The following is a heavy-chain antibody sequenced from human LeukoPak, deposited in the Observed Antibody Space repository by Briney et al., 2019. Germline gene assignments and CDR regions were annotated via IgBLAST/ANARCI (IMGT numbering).Heavy chain of an antibody. J-gene: IGHJ3*02. V-gene: IGHV1-18*01. CDR3: ARDRRDYGDIVVVPAADAFDI. D-gene: IGHD2-2*01. CDR1: GGVFTTYT. CDR2: ISAYNGNT. Sequence: GASVKVSCKASGGVFTTYTMSWVRQAPGQGLEWMGWISAYNGNTNYAQKLQGRVTMTTDTSTSTAYMELRSLRSDDTAVYYCARDRRDYGDIVVVPAADAFDIWGQGTMVTVSS.